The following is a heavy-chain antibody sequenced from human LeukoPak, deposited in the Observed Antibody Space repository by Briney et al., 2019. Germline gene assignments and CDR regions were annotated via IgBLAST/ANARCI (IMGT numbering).Heavy chain of an antibody. CDR1: GGSISSYD. CDR3: AREGGRDQLPHVLQDGMDV. J-gene: IGHJ6*02. D-gene: IGHD2-2*01. CDR2: IYASGST. V-gene: IGHV4-4*07. Sequence: SETLSLTCTVSGGSISSYDWSWIRQPAGKGREWIARIYASGSTNYNPSLKGRLNMSVDTSKNQFSLKLSSVTAADTAVYYCAREGGRDQLPHVLQDGMDVWGQGTTVTVSS.